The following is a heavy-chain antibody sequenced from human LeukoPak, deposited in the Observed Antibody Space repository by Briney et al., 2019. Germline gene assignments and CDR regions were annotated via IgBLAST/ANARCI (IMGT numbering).Heavy chain of an antibody. D-gene: IGHD4-17*01. V-gene: IGHV3-30-3*01. Sequence: GGSLRLSCAASGFTFSSYAMHWVRQAPGKGLEWVAVISYDGSNKYYADSGKGRFTISRDNSKNALYLQMNSLRAEDTAVYYCARDRATVTTLCDYWGQGTLVTVSS. J-gene: IGHJ4*02. CDR1: GFTFSSYA. CDR2: ISYDGSNK. CDR3: ARDRATVTTLCDY.